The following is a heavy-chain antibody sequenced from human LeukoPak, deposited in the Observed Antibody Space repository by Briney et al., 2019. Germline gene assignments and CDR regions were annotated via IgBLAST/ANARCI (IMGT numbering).Heavy chain of an antibody. CDR2: ITSSSSTV. J-gene: IGHJ5*02. D-gene: IGHD6-13*01. CDR1: GFTFSSYS. CDR3: ARDGGYSST. Sequence: PGGSLRLPCATSGFTFSSYSMNWVRQAPGKGLEYISYITSSSSTVFYADSVKGRFTVSRDNAKNSLYLQMSGLRAEDTAVYYCARDGGYSSTWGQGTLATVSS. V-gene: IGHV3-48*01.